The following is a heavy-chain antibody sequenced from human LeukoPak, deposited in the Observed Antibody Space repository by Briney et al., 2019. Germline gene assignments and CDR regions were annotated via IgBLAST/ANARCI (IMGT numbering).Heavy chain of an antibody. CDR2: IYHSGST. D-gene: IGHD1-14*01. J-gene: IGHJ3*02. V-gene: IGHV4-4*02. CDR1: GGSISSSNW. CDR3: ARERYTTQAFDI. Sequence: SSETLSLTCAVSGGSISSSNWWSWVRQPPGKGLEWIGEIYHSGSTNYSPSLKSRVTISVDKSKNQFSLKLSSVTAADTAVYYCARERYTTQAFDIWGQGTMVTVSS.